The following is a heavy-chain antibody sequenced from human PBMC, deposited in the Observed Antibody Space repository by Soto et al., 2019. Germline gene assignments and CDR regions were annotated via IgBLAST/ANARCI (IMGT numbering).Heavy chain of an antibody. V-gene: IGHV4-59*01. CDR1: GGSISSYY. D-gene: IGHD3-16*01. CDR2: IYYSGST. J-gene: IGHJ4*02. Sequence: SETLSLTGTVSGGSISSYYWSCIRQPPGKGLEWIGYIYYSGSTNYNPSLKSRVTISVDTSKNQFSLKLSSVTAADTAVYYCARAWGYYFDYWGQGTLVTVSS. CDR3: ARAWGYYFDY.